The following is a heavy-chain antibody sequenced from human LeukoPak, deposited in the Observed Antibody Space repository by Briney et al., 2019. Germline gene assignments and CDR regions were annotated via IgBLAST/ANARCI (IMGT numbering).Heavy chain of an antibody. V-gene: IGHV4-39*01. CDR2: IYYSGTT. CDR3: ASYGSGSYRASDY. D-gene: IGHD3-10*01. J-gene: IGHJ4*02. Sequence: IXSIYYSGTTFYNPSLKSRVTISVDTSRNQFSLKLSSVTAADTAVYYCASYGSGSYRASDYWGQGTLVTVSS.